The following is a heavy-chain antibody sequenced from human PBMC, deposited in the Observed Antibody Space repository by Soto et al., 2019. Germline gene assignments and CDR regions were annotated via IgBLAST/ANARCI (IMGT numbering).Heavy chain of an antibody. CDR3: ARIATTTLGGPIDY. J-gene: IGHJ4*02. D-gene: IGHD4-4*01. CDR2: IYHSGST. CDR1: GGSISSGGYS. V-gene: IGHV4-30-2*01. Sequence: SETLSLTCAVSGGSISSGGYSWSWIRQPPGKGLEWIGYIYHSGSTYYNPSLKSRVTISVDTSKHQFSLRLSSVTAVDTAVYYCARIATTTLGGPIDYWGRGTLVTVSS.